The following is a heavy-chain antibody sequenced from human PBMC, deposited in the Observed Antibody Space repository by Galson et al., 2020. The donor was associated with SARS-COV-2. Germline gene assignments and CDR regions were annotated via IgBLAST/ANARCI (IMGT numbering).Heavy chain of an antibody. CDR2: IYYSVST. CDR1: GDSINSGNNY. Sequence: SETLSLTCTVSGDSINSGNNYWGWIRQPPGKGLEWVGHIYYSVSTYYNPSLKSRVAISLDTSKSQFSLRLTSVTAADTAVYYCARFPFPVMAFDSWGQGIPVTVSS. D-gene: IGHD3-16*01. V-gene: IGHV4-30-4*08. CDR3: ARFPFPVMAFDS. J-gene: IGHJ4*02.